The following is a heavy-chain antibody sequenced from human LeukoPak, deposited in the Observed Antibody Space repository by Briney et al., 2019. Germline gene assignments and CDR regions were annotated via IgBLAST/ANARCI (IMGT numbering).Heavy chain of an antibody. CDR3: ARVGNGRSWDY. CDR1: RFTFSSFT. D-gene: IGHD2-15*01. CDR2: ISLGNSTM. J-gene: IGHJ4*02. V-gene: IGHV3-48*02. Sequence: GGSLRLSCAASRFTFSSFTMNWARQVPGKGLEWISYISLGNSTMFYADSVKGRFTISRDNAKNSLYLQMNSLRDDDTAVYYCARVGNGRSWDYWGQGTLVSVSS.